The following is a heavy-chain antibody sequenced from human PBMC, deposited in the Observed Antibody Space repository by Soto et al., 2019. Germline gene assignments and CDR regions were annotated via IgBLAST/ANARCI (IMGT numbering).Heavy chain of an antibody. Sequence: GGSLRLSCAASGCTFSSYSMNWVRQAPGKGLEWVSSISSSSSYIYYADSVKGRFTISRDNAKNSLYLQMNSLRAEDTAVYYCARDYGDYTNYYYYYGMDVWGQGTTVTVS. CDR1: GCTFSSYS. V-gene: IGHV3-21*01. J-gene: IGHJ6*02. CDR2: ISSSSSYI. CDR3: ARDYGDYTNYYYYYGMDV. D-gene: IGHD4-17*01.